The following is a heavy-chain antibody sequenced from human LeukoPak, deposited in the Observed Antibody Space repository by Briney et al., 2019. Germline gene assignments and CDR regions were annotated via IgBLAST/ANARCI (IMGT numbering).Heavy chain of an antibody. CDR1: GGSFSGYY. J-gene: IGHJ4*02. V-gene: IGHV4-34*01. Sequence: SETLSLTCAVYGGSFSGYYWSWIRQPPGKGLEWIGEINHSGSTNYNPSLKSRVTISVDTSKNQFSPKLSSVTAADTAVYYCARGTYYYDSSGYHPYYLDYWGQGTLVTVSS. CDR3: ARGTYYYDSSGYHPYYLDY. CDR2: INHSGST. D-gene: IGHD3-22*01.